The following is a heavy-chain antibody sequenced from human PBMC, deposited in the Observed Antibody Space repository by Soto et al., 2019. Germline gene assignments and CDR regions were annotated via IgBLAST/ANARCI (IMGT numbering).Heavy chain of an antibody. CDR3: ASLYYDILTGPLGGYYYGMDV. CDR1: GGTFSSYA. Sequence: SVKVSFKASGGTFSSYAISWLRQAPGQGLEWMGGIIPIFGTANYAQKFQGRVTITADKSTSTAYMELSSLRSEDTAVYYCASLYYDILTGPLGGYYYGMDVWGQGTTVTVSS. CDR2: IIPIFGTA. V-gene: IGHV1-69*06. J-gene: IGHJ6*02. D-gene: IGHD3-9*01.